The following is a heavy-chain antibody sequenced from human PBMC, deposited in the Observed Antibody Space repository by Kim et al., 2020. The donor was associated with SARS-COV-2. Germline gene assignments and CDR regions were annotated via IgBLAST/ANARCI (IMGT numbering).Heavy chain of an antibody. CDR3: AHRPQGFWSGYYLK. CDR1: GFSLSTSGVG. V-gene: IGHV2-5*02. Sequence: SGPTLVKPTQTLTLTCTFSGFSLSTSGVGVGWIRQPPGKALEWLALIYWDDDKRYSPSLKSRLTITKDTSKNQVVLTMTNMDPVDTATYYCAHRPQGFWSGYYLKWGQGTLVTVSS. J-gene: IGHJ4*02. CDR2: IYWDDDK. D-gene: IGHD3-3*01.